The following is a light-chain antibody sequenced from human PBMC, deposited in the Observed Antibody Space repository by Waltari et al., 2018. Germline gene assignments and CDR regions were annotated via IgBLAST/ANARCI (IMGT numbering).Light chain of an antibody. CDR2: YNSESDK. CDR3: MIWHSRAWV. CDR1: SDLTIAFYM. Sequence: VVTQPTSLSASPGASASLTCTLRSDLTIAFYMIYLSQQKPGRPPQFLLSYNSESDKLHGSGVPSRFSGSKDHSANTGILLISGLQTDDEADYYCMIWHSRAWVFGGGTKLTVL. V-gene: IGLV5-45*01. J-gene: IGLJ3*02.